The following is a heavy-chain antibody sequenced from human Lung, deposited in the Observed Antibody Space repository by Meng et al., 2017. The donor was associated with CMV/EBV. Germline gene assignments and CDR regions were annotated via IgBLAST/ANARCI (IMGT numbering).Heavy chain of an antibody. J-gene: IGHJ6*02. CDR2: IRYDGSNK. V-gene: IGHV3-30*02. D-gene: IGHD2-2*01. CDR3: AKDHIVVVPAATYYYGMDV. Sequence: GGSLRLXCAASGFTFSSYGMHWVRQAPGKGLEWVAFIRYDGSNKYYADSVKGRFTISRDNSKNTLYLQMNSLRAEDTAVYYCAKDHIVVVPAATYYYGMDVWGQGTTVTVSS. CDR1: GFTFSSYG.